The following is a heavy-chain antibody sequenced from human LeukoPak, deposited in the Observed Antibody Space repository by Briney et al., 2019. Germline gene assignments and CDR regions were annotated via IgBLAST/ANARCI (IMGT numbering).Heavy chain of an antibody. Sequence: GASVKVSCKASGYTFTGYYMHWVRQAPGQGLGWMGWINPNSGGTNYAQKFQGRVTMTRDTSISTAYMELSRLRSDDTAVYYCARTGIAAAGTNSEIDYWGQGTLVTVSS. CDR1: GYTFTGYY. V-gene: IGHV1-2*02. D-gene: IGHD6-13*01. J-gene: IGHJ4*02. CDR3: ARTGIAAAGTNSEIDY. CDR2: INPNSGGT.